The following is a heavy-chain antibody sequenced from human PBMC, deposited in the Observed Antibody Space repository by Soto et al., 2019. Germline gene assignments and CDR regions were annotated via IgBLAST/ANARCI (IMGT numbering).Heavy chain of an antibody. CDR3: ASSTNSTNWFDP. V-gene: IGHV1-2*04. CDR2: INPNSGGT. D-gene: IGHD2-2*01. Sequence: SVKVSCKASGYTFTGYYMHWVRQAPGQGLEWMGWINPNSGGTNYAQKFQGWVTMTRDTSIRTAYMELSRLRSDDTAVYYCASSTNSTNWFDPWGQGTLVTVSP. CDR1: GYTFTGYY. J-gene: IGHJ5*02.